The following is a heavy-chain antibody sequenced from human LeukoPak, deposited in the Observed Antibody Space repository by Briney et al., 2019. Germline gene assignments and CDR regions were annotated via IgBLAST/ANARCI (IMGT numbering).Heavy chain of an antibody. J-gene: IGHJ4*02. CDR3: AKVRAEHLVRLGFDY. V-gene: IGHV3-48*04. Sequence: GGSLRLSCAASRFTFSHYWMNWVRQAPGKGLEWVSCISSSGSTIYYADSVKGRFTISRDNAKNSLYLQMDSLRPEDTAVYYCAKVRAEHLVRLGFDYWGQGTLVTVSS. CDR2: ISSSGSTI. CDR1: RFTFSHYW. D-gene: IGHD6-6*01.